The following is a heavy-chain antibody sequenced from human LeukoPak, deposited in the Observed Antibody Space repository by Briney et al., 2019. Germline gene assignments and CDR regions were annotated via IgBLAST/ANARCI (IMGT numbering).Heavy chain of an antibody. CDR1: AGSISGFF. J-gene: IGHJ6*03. V-gene: IGHV4-59*01. CDR2: ISYSGST. Sequence: PSETLSLTCTVSAGSISGFFWSWIRQPPGKGLEWIGDISYSGSTNYNPSLKSRVTISADTSKNQVSLKLSSVTAADTAVYYCARTYRYGSFPVYHFYMDVWGKGTTVTVSS. D-gene: IGHD5-18*01. CDR3: ARTYRYGSFPVYHFYMDV.